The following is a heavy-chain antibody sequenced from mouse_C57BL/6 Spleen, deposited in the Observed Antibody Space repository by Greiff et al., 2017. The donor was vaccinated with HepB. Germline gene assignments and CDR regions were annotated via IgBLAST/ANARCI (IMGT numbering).Heavy chain of an antibody. V-gene: IGHV1-7*01. Sequence: VQLQQSGAELAKPGASVKLSCKASGYTFTSYWMHWVKQRPGQGLEWIGYINPSSGYTKYNQKFKDKATLTADKSSSTAYMQLSSLTYEDSAVYYCATEKNYSNYDFDYWGQGTTLTVSS. CDR3: ATEKNYSNYDFDY. CDR1: GYTFTSYW. D-gene: IGHD2-5*01. J-gene: IGHJ2*01. CDR2: INPSSGYT.